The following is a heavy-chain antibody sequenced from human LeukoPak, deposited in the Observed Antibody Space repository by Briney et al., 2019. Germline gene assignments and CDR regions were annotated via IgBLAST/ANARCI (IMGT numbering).Heavy chain of an antibody. V-gene: IGHV3-74*01. D-gene: IGHD4-17*01. CDR1: GFTFSDYW. CDR2: IRTDGDT. J-gene: IGHJ4*02. Sequence: GGSLILSCASSGFTFSDYWMHWVRQAPDKGLMWVSRIRTDGDTSYADSVRGRFTISRDNSKNTLYLQMDSLRAEDTAVYYCARDARVGDPLDYWGQGTLVTVSS. CDR3: ARDARVGDPLDY.